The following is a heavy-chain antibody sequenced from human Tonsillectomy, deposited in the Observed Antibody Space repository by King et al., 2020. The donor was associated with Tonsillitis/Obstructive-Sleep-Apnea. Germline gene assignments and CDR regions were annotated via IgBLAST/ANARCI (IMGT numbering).Heavy chain of an antibody. D-gene: IGHD3-22*01. V-gene: IGHV4-59*01. Sequence: QLQESGPGLVKPSETLSLTCTVSGGSISSYYWSWIRQPPGKGLEWIGYNYYSGSTNYNPSLKSRVTISVDTSKNQFSLKLSSVTAADTAVYYCARGPVHDSSGYYYYYGMDVWGQGTTVTVSS. CDR3: ARGPVHDSSGYYYYYGMDV. CDR2: NYYSGST. J-gene: IGHJ6*02. CDR1: GGSISSYY.